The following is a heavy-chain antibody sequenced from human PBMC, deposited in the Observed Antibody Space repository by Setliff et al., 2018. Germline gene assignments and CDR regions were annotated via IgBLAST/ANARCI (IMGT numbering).Heavy chain of an antibody. CDR3: ARDGHFDIMTGQSPLHF. V-gene: IGHV4-61*02. D-gene: IGHD3-9*01. J-gene: IGHJ6*02. CDR1: GGSISSGNYY. CDR2: VYTTGST. Sequence: SETLSLTCTVSGGSISSGNYYWSWIRQPAGKGLEWIGRVYTTGSTNFNPSLKSRVTISLDTSKNRISLELRSVTAADTAVYYCARDGHFDIMTGQSPLHFWGQGTTVTVSS.